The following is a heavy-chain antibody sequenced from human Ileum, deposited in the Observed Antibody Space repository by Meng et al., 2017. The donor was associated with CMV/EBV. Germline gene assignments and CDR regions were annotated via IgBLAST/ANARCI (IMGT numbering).Heavy chain of an antibody. V-gene: IGHV3-7*01. J-gene: IGHJ6*02. CDR1: GFTSSSYW. Sequence: GGSLRPSCAAFGFTSSSYWMSWVRQAPGKGLEWVANIKPDGSEKYYVDSVKGRFTISRDNAKNSLYLQMNSLRAEDTAVYYCAREVYDILTVYPKPFYYYYGMDVWGQGTTVTVSS. CDR3: AREVYDILTVYPKPFYYYYGMDV. D-gene: IGHD3-9*01. CDR2: IKPDGSEK.